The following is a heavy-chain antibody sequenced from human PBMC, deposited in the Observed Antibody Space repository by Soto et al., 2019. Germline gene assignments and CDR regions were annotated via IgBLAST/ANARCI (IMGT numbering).Heavy chain of an antibody. D-gene: IGHD6-19*01. CDR2: AYHNGLT. CDR1: GDSLTRNVW. J-gene: IGHJ4*02. CDR3: ARDAAVPGESDRFDY. Sequence: PXATLCLPFAVSGDSLTRNVWWSWFRQPPGKGLEWIGEAYHNGLTDYNPSLKSLVTMSVDTSKNEFSLKLTSLTAADAAIYYCARDAAVPGESDRFDYCGQGTLVTFYS. V-gene: IGHV4-4*02.